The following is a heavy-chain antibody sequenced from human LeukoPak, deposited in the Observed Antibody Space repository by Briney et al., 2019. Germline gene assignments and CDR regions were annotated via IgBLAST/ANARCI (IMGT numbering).Heavy chain of an antibody. CDR2: ISGSGGST. Sequence: GGSLRLSCAASGFTFSSYAMSWVRQAPGKGLEWASAISGSGGSTYYADSVKGRFTISRDNSKNTLYLQMNSLRAEDTAVYYCAKDIVVVVAATVGKNWGQGTLVTVSS. CDR1: GFTFSSYA. CDR3: AKDIVVVVAATVGKN. D-gene: IGHD2-15*01. J-gene: IGHJ4*02. V-gene: IGHV3-23*01.